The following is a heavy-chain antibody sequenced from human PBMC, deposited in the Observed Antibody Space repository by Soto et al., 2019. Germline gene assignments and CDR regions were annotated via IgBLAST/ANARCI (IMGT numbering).Heavy chain of an antibody. V-gene: IGHV1-18*01. CDR2: ISGYNGNT. Sequence: ASVKVSCKAAGYTFSNDGISWVRQDPGQGLEWMGWISGYNGNTHYAQKFQGRVTMTTDTSTSTAYMELRSLRSDDTAMFYCARDGSSSWPNFDYWGQGTLVTVAS. CDR1: GYTFSNDG. D-gene: IGHD6-13*01. J-gene: IGHJ4*02. CDR3: ARDGSSSWPNFDY.